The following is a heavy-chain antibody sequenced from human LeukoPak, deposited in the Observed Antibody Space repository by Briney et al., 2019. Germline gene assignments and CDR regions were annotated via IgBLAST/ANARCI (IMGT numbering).Heavy chain of an antibody. V-gene: IGHV3-23*01. J-gene: IGHJ4*02. D-gene: IGHD6-19*01. CDR1: GFTFSGYG. Sequence: PGGSLRLSCAASGFTFSGYGMTWVRQVPGKGLEWVSAISGSGGSTYYADSVKGRFTISRDNSKRMLFLQMDSLRAEDTAVYYCAKDGSIAVAGFVRKSFDYWGQGTLVTVSS. CDR3: AKDGSIAVAGFVRKSFDY. CDR2: ISGSGGST.